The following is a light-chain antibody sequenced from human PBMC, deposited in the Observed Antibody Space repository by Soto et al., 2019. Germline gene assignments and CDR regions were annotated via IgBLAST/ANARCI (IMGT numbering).Light chain of an antibody. CDR1: HSIICY. Sequence: DIQMTQSPSTVSASVGDRVTKTRLASHSIICYLTWYHQRPGKAPKLLIYTASNLQSGVPSRISGSGSGTDFTLTISSLQPDDFATYYCQQYNSSPFTFGQGTKVDIK. CDR2: TAS. CDR3: QQYNSSPFT. J-gene: IGKJ3*01. V-gene: IGKV1-39*01.